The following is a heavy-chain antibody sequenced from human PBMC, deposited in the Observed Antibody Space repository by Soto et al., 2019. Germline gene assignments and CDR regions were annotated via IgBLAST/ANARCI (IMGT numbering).Heavy chain of an antibody. V-gene: IGHV3-74*01. Sequence: EVQLVESGGSLVQPGGSLRLSCAASGFTFSSYWMHWVRQAPGKGLVWVSRINSDGSSTSYADSVKGRFTISRDNAKNTLYLQMNSLRAEDTAVYYCARARAIAAAGISWFDPWGQGTLVTVSS. CDR3: ARARAIAAAGISWFDP. J-gene: IGHJ5*02. CDR1: GFTFSSYW. D-gene: IGHD6-13*01. CDR2: INSDGSST.